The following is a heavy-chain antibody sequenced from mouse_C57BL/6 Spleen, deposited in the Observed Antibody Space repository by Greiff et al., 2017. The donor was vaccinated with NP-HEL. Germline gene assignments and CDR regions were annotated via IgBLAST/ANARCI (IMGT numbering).Heavy chain of an antibody. Sequence: DVQLVESGGGLVQPGGSLSLSCAASGFTFTDYYMSWVRQPPGQALEWLGFIRNKANGYTTEYSASVKGRFTISRANSQSILYLQMNALKAEASATYYCARHSSGYDAMDYRGQGTSVTVSS. CDR3: ARHSSGYDAMDY. J-gene: IGHJ4*01. CDR2: IRNKANGYTT. D-gene: IGHD3-2*02. CDR1: GFTFTDYY. V-gene: IGHV7-3*01.